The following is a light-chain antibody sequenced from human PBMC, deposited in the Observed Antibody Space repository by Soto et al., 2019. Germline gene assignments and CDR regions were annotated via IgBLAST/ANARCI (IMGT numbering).Light chain of an antibody. J-gene: IGKJ1*01. CDR3: QHHNSYSQT. CDR2: GAS. V-gene: IGKV1-5*01. Sequence: GDRVTITCRASQSIRYYLAWYQQMPGKAPKLLIYGASSLQSGVPSRFSGSGSGTEFTLTISSLQPADFATYFCQHHNSYSQTFGQGTKVEIK. CDR1: QSIRYY.